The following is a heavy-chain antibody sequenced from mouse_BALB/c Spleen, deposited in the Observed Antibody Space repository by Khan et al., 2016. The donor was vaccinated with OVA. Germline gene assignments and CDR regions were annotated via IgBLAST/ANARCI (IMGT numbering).Heavy chain of an antibody. J-gene: IGHJ3*01. CDR2: INPYNAGT. CDR1: EYTFTNYV. CDR3: ASEASNLYFSFSY. D-gene: IGHD4-1*01. Sequence: VQLQQSGPELVKPGASVKMSCKASEYTFTNYVMHWVKQKPGQGLEWIGYINPYNAGTRYNEKFKGKATLTSDKYSTTAYMELSRLTSEDSAVYYCASEASNLYFSFSYCGHGTLVTVSA. V-gene: IGHV1S136*01.